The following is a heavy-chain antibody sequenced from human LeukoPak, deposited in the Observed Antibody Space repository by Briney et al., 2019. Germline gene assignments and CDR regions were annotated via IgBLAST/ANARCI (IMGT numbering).Heavy chain of an antibody. Sequence: GGSLRPSCAASGLTFSSYWMSWVRQAPGKGLEWVANIKQDGSEKYYVDSVKGRFTISRDNAKNSLYLQMNSLRAEDTAVYYCARDDLGSGSSYDYWGQGTLVTVSS. V-gene: IGHV3-7*01. CDR3: ARDDLGSGSSYDY. CDR2: IKQDGSEK. J-gene: IGHJ4*02. D-gene: IGHD1-26*01. CDR1: GLTFSSYW.